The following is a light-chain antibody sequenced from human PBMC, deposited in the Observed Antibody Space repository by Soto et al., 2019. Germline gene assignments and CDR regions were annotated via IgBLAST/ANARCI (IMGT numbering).Light chain of an antibody. CDR2: KAS. CDR3: QQYNSYSRT. Sequence: DLQVAQAGSTLSASIGDRVTITCRASQSISSWLAWYQQKPGKAPKLLIYKASSLESGVPPRFSGSGSGTEFTLTISSLQPDDFATYYCQQYNSYSRTFGQGTKVDIK. CDR1: QSISSW. V-gene: IGKV1-5*03. J-gene: IGKJ1*01.